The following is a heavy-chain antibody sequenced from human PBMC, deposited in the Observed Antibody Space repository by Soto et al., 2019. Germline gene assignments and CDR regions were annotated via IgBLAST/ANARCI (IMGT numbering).Heavy chain of an antibody. CDR2: IYYSGST. J-gene: IGHJ2*01. Sequence: QVQLQESGPGLVKPSETLSLTCTVSGGSISSYYWSWIRQPPGKGLEWIGYIYYSGSTNYNPSLKSRVTISGDTAKNQFSLKLSSVTAADTAVYYCARHGYYVPYWYFDLWGRGTLVTVSS. V-gene: IGHV4-59*08. CDR1: GGSISSYY. D-gene: IGHD3-10*02. CDR3: ARHGYYVPYWYFDL.